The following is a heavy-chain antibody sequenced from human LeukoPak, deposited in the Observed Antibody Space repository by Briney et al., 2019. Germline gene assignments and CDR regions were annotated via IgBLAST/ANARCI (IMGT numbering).Heavy chain of an antibody. J-gene: IGHJ3*02. D-gene: IGHD6-13*01. Sequence: HPGGSLRLSCAASGFTFSSYWMSWVRQAPGTGLEWVANIKQDGSEKYYVDSVKGRFTISRDNAKNSLYLQMNSLRAEDTAVYYCARDRGQQLAHDAFDIWGQGTMVTVPS. CDR2: IKQDGSEK. V-gene: IGHV3-7*01. CDR3: ARDRGQQLAHDAFDI. CDR1: GFTFSSYW.